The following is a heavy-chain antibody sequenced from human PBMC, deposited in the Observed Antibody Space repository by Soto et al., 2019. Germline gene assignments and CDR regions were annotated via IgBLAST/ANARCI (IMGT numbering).Heavy chain of an antibody. CDR2: IYHNGRT. V-gene: IGHV4-38-2*01. CDR3: ARVEGGSAAAGVVRY. D-gene: IGHD6-13*01. Sequence: LCXTGAVSGYSISGCYYWGWIRQPPGKGLELIGSIYHNGRTYYNPSLKSRVLVSVDTYKNQFSLRLTPVTAADTAVYYCARVEGGSAAAGVVRYWGQGTVVPVTS. J-gene: IGHJ4*02. CDR1: GYSISGCYY.